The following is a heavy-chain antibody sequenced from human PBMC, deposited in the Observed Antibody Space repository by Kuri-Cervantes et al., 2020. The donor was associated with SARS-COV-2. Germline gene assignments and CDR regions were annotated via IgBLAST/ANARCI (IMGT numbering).Heavy chain of an antibody. J-gene: IGHJ4*02. CDR2: IRYDGDNK. CDR1: GFIFSNYG. CDR3: AKGKTGDSR. V-gene: IGHV3-30*02. Sequence: GESLKISCAASGFIFSNYGMHWVRQAPGKGPEWVAFIRYDGDNKYYADSVKGRFTISRDNPKNTLYLQMNSLRPEDTAVCYCAKGKTGDSRWGQGTLVTVSS. D-gene: IGHD7-27*01.